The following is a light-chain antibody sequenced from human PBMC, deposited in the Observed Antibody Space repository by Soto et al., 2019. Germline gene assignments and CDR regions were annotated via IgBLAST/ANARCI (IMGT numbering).Light chain of an antibody. CDR3: QQYGSSPPWT. V-gene: IGKV3-20*01. CDR1: QSVSSSY. J-gene: IGKJ1*01. CDR2: GAS. Sequence: EIVLTQSPGTLSLSPGERATLSCRASQSVSSSYLAWYQQKPGQAPRLLIYGASSRATGIPDRFSGSGSGTDFTLTISRLEPEDCAVYYCQQYGSSPPWTFGQGPKVDIK.